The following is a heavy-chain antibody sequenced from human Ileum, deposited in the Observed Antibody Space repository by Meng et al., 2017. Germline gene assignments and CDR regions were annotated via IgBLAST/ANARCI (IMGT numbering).Heavy chain of an antibody. V-gene: IGHV3-7*01. J-gene: IGHJ4*02. D-gene: IGHD4-11*01. Sequence: GESLKISCAASGFTFTSYWMSWLRQAPGKGLEWVAHIKQDGSQTHYVDSVKGRFTISRDNAKNSLYLQLNNLGADDTAVYYCAKYDYRALDYWGQGTLVTVSS. CDR3: AKYDYRALDY. CDR2: IKQDGSQT. CDR1: GFTFTSYW.